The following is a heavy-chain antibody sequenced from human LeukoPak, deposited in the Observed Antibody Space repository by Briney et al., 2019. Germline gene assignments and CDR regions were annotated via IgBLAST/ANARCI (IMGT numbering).Heavy chain of an antibody. CDR2: IRYDGSNK. Sequence: GGSLRLSCAASGFTFSSYGMHWVRQAPGKGLQWVAFIRYDGSNKYYADSVKGRFTISRDNSKNTLYLQMNSLRAEDTAVYYCARDYGAMVRGVPDYWGQGTLVTVSS. CDR3: ARDYGAMVRGVPDY. J-gene: IGHJ4*02. CDR1: GFTFSSYG. V-gene: IGHV3-30*02. D-gene: IGHD3-10*01.